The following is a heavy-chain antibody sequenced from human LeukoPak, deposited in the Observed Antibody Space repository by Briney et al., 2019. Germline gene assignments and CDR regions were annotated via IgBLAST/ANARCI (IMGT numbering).Heavy chain of an antibody. J-gene: IGHJ3*02. V-gene: IGHV3-11*06. D-gene: IGHD2-15*01. CDR1: GFTFSDYY. CDR2: ISSSSSYT. CDR3: VRESRYCSGGSCTGAFDI. Sequence: GGSLRLSCAASGFTFSDYYMSWIRQAPGKGLEWVSYISSSSSYTNYADSVKGRFTISRDNAKNSLYLQMNSLRAEDTAVYYCVRESRYCSGGSCTGAFDIWGQGTMVTVSS.